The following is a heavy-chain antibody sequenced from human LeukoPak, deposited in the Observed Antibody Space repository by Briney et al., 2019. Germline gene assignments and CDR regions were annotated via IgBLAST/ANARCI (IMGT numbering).Heavy chain of an antibody. CDR1: GGSISSYY. Sequence: SETLSLTCTVSGGSISSYYWSWIRQPPGKGLEWIGYIYYSGSTNYNPSLKSRVTISVDTSKNQFSLKLSSVTAADTAVYYCARVYSMVRQYFDYWGQGTLVTVSS. J-gene: IGHJ4*02. CDR3: ARVYSMVRQYFDY. CDR2: IYYSGST. D-gene: IGHD3-10*01. V-gene: IGHV4-59*08.